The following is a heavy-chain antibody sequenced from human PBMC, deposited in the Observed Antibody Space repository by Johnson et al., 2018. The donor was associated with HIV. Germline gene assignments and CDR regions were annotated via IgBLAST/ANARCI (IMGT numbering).Heavy chain of an antibody. CDR1: GFTFSSYA. V-gene: IGHV3-9*01. J-gene: IGHJ3*02. Sequence: VQLVESGGGVVQPGRSLRLSCAASGFTFSSYAMHWVRQAPGKGLEWVSGISWNSGSIGYADSVKGRFTISRDNAKNSLYLQMNSLRAEDTAVYYCAKPLQLEEGAFDIWGQGTMVTVSS. CDR3: AKPLQLEEGAFDI. D-gene: IGHD6-6*01. CDR2: ISWNSGSI.